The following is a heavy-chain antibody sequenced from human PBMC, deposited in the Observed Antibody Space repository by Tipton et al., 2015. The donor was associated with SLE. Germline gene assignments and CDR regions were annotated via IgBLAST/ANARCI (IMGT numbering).Heavy chain of an antibody. V-gene: IGHV4-59*08. J-gene: IGHJ3*02. CDR2: IHYSGTT. CDR3: ARNPITMGRGVIPGAFDI. Sequence: GLVKPSETMSLTCSVSGVSISSHYWSWIRQPPGKGLEWIGYIHYSGTTNYNPSLRGRVTMSIDTSKNQFSLKLTSVTAADTAVDYCARNPITMGRGVIPGAFDIWGPGTMLTFSS. D-gene: IGHD3-10*01. CDR1: GVSISSHY.